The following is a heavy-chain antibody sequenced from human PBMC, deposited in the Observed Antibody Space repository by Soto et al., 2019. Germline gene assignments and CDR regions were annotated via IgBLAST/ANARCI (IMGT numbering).Heavy chain of an antibody. J-gene: IGHJ4*02. Sequence: GASVKVSCKASGYTFTSYGISWVRQAPGQGLEWMGWISAYNGNTNYAQKLQGRVTMTTDTSTSTAYMELRSLRSDDTAVYYCARCQDYDFWSGYYNTIDYWGQGTLVTVSS. CDR3: ARCQDYDFWSGYYNTIDY. D-gene: IGHD3-3*01. CDR1: GYTFTSYG. V-gene: IGHV1-18*01. CDR2: ISAYNGNT.